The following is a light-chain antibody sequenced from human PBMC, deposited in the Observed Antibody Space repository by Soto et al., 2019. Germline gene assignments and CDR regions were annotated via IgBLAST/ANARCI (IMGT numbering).Light chain of an antibody. CDR2: GAS. V-gene: IGKV3-20*01. CDR1: QSVSSSY. Sequence: EIVLTQSPGTLSLSPGERATLSCRASQSVSSSYLAWYQQKPGQAPRLLIYGASSRATGIPDRFSGSGSGRDFTLTISRLEPEDFAVYHCQQYGSLPNMYSFGQGTKLEIK. CDR3: QQYGSLPNMYS. J-gene: IGKJ2*01.